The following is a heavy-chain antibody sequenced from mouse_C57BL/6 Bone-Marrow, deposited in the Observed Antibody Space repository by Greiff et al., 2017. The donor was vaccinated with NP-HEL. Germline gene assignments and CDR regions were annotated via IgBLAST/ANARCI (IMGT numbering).Heavy chain of an antibody. CDR1: GFTFSSYA. CDR2: ISDGGSYT. D-gene: IGHD2-4*01. Sequence: EVKLMESGGGLVKPGGSLKLSCAASGFTFSSYAMSWVRQTPEKRLEWVATISDGGSYTYYPDNVKGRFTISRDNAKNNLYLQMSHLKSEDTAMYYCARDAGGLRRDYWGQSTTLTVSS. V-gene: IGHV5-4*01. J-gene: IGHJ2*01. CDR3: ARDAGGLRRDY.